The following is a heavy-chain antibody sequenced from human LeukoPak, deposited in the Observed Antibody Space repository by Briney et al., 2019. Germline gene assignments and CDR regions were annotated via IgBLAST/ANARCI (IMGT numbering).Heavy chain of an antibody. D-gene: IGHD5-24*01. CDR3: ARGPIRSNWFDP. Sequence: SETLSLTCTVSGGSISSGSYYWSWIRQHPGKGLEWIGYIYYSGSTYYNPSLKSRVTISVDTSKNQFSLKLSSVTAADTAVYYCARGPIRSNWFDPWGQGTLVTVSS. V-gene: IGHV4-31*03. CDR1: GGSISSGSYY. CDR2: IYYSGST. J-gene: IGHJ5*02.